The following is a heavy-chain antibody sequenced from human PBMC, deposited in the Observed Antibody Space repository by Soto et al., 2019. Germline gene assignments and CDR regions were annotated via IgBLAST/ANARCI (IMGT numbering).Heavy chain of an antibody. CDR3: AREKGSAFTFGGVIEYGMDV. CDR2: IYYSGST. D-gene: IGHD3-16*02. J-gene: IGHJ6*02. V-gene: IGHV4-30-4*01. CDR1: GGSISSGDYY. Sequence: LSLTCTVSGGSISSGDYYWSWIRQPPGNGLEWIGYIYYSGSTYYNPSLKSRVTISVDTSKNQFSLKLSSVTAADTAVYYCAREKGSAFTFGGVIEYGMDVWGQGTTVTVSS.